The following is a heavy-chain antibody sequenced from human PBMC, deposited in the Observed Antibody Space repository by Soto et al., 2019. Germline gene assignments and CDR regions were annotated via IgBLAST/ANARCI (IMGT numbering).Heavy chain of an antibody. CDR1: AFTFSSYA. CDR3: AKAALYSSTWETGKGYFDY. Sequence: EVQLLESGGDLVQPGGSLRLSCAASAFTFSSYAMSWVRQAPGKGLEWVSTISGGGGSAYYAASVEGRFTISRDNSKNTLVLQMHTLSAEDTAVYYCAKAALYSSTWETGKGYFDYWGQGTLVTVSS. D-gene: IGHD6-13*01. J-gene: IGHJ4*02. V-gene: IGHV3-23*01. CDR2: ISGGGGSA.